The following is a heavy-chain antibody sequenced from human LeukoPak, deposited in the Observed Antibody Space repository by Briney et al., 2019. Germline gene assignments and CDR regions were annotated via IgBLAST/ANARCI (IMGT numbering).Heavy chain of an antibody. J-gene: IGHJ4*02. V-gene: IGHV1-69*05. CDR2: IIPIFGTA. Sequence: ASAKVSCKASGGTFSSYAISWVRHTPGQGLEWMGRIIPIFGTANYAQKFQGRVTITTDESTSTAYMELSSLRSEDTAVYYCARATRGITGTVLDYWGQGTLVTVSS. D-gene: IGHD1-20*01. CDR1: GGTFSSYA. CDR3: ARATRGITGTVLDY.